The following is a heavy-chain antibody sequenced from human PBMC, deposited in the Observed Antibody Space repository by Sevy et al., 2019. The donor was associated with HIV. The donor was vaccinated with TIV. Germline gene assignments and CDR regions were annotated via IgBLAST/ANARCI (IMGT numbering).Heavy chain of an antibody. CDR1: GFTFSDYD. J-gene: IGHJ6*02. D-gene: IGHD5-12*01. V-gene: IGHV3-30*18. CDR2: ISYDGSNK. Sequence: GGSLRLSCAASGFTFSDYDMHWVRQAPGKGLEWVVAISYDGSNKYYADSVKGRFTSSRNNSKNTLYLQMNSLRAEDTAVYYCAKDQRWLQSYYYYGMDVWGQGTTVTVSS. CDR3: AKDQRWLQSYYYYGMDV.